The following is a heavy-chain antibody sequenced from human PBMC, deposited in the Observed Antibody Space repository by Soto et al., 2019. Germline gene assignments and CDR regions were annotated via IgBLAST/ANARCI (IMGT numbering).Heavy chain of an antibody. J-gene: IGHJ5*02. CDR2: IYFTGST. CDR3: TRGPPRVQWFDP. CDR1: GGAVSSGTYY. V-gene: IGHV4-61*01. Sequence: SETLSLTCTVSGGAVSSGTYYWSWIRQPPGKGLEWIGHIYFTGSTNYNPSLKSRVTMSLDTSRNQFSLKLSSVTAADTAVYYCTRGPPRVQWFDPWGLGTLVPVSS.